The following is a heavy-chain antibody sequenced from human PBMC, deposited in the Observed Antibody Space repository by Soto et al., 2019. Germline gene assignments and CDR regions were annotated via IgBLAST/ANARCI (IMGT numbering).Heavy chain of an antibody. CDR3: ARDYDILTGYYGNWFDP. Sequence: QVQLVQSGAEVKKPGASVKVSCKASGYTFTSYGISWVRQAPGQGLEWMGWISAYNGNTNYAQKIQGRVTMTTDTSTSTAYMELRSLRSDDTAVYYCARDYDILTGYYGNWFDPWGQGTLVTVSS. CDR1: GYTFTSYG. D-gene: IGHD3-9*01. V-gene: IGHV1-18*01. CDR2: ISAYNGNT. J-gene: IGHJ5*02.